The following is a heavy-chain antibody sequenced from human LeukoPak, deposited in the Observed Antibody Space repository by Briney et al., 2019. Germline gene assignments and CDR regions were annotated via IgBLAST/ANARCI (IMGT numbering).Heavy chain of an antibody. CDR2: ISWNSGSI. Sequence: GGSLRLSCAASGFTFDDYAMHWVRQAPGKGLEWVSGISWNSGSIGYADSVKGRFTISRDNAKNSLYLQMNRLRAEDTALYYCAKARRYCGGDCYSYSFDYWGQGTLVTVSS. V-gene: IGHV3-9*01. CDR1: GFTFDDYA. CDR3: AKARRYCGGDCYSYSFDY. D-gene: IGHD2-21*02. J-gene: IGHJ4*02.